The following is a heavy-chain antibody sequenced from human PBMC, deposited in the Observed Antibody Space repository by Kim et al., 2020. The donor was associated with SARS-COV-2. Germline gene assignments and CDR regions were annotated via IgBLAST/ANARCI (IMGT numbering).Heavy chain of an antibody. V-gene: IGHV3-48*02. CDR1: GFTFSSYS. CDR3: ARGRLIAVASYGMDV. D-gene: IGHD6-19*01. J-gene: IGHJ6*02. CDR2: ISTSSTTI. Sequence: GGSLRLSCAASGFTFSSYSMNWVRQAPGKGLEWVSYISTSSTTIYYADSVKGRFTISRDNAKNSLYLRMNSLRDEDTAVYYCARGRLIAVASYGMDVWGQGTTVTVSS.